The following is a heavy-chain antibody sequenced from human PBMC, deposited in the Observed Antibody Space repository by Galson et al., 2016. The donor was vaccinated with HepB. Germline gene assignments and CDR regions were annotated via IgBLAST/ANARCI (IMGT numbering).Heavy chain of an antibody. CDR3: AHGSGWGFDP. CDR1: GFSFTTSGLR. V-gene: IGHV2-5*01. D-gene: IGHD1-14*01. Sequence: PALVKPPQTLTLTCSFSGFSFTTSGLRVGWIRQPPGKALEWLALIYSNDDKSYSPSLKNRLTITKDTSKNQVVLTLVNVDPVDTGTYFCAHGSGWGFDPWGQGTLVTVSP. J-gene: IGHJ5*02. CDR2: IYSNDDK.